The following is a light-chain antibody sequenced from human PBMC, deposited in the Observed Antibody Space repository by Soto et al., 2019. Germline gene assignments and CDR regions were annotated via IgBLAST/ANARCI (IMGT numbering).Light chain of an antibody. V-gene: IGKV2-30*01. CDR2: TVS. J-gene: IGKJ1*01. CDR3: MQGTYCPPT. Sequence: DVVMTQSPPSLPVTLGQPASISCRSSQSVVYSDGNAYLNGFQQRPGQSPRRLIYTVSYRDSGVPDRFSGGGSGTDFTLKISRVEAEDVGIYYCMQGTYCPPTFGQGTKVEI. CDR1: QSVVYSDGNAY.